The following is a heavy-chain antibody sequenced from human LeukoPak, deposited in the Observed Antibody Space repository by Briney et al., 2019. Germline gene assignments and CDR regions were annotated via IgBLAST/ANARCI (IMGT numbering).Heavy chain of an antibody. D-gene: IGHD4-17*01. V-gene: IGHV3-66*01. J-gene: IGHJ4*02. CDR2: LRSGGGT. CDR1: GLTVGNNY. CDR3: ATTTVTYFDY. Sequence: GGSLRLSCAASGLTVGNNYMSWVRQAPGKGREWVSVLRSGGGTYYADSVKGRFTISRDNTKNTLYLQMNSLRAEDTAAYYCATTTVTYFDYWGQGTLVTVSS.